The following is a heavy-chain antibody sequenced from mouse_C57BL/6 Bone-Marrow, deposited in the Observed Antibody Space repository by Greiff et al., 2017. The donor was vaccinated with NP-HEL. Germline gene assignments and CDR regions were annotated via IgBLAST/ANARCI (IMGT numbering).Heavy chain of an antibody. CDR3: TRPYYGSFYYAMDY. CDR1: GYTFTDYE. J-gene: IGHJ4*01. CDR2: IDPETGGT. D-gene: IGHD1-1*01. Sequence: QVQLQQSGAELVRPGASVTLSCKASGYTFTDYEMHWVKQTPVHGLEWIGAIDPETGGTAYNQKFKGKAILTADKSSSTAYMELRSLTSEDSAVYDCTRPYYGSFYYAMDYWGQGTSVTVSS. V-gene: IGHV1-15*01.